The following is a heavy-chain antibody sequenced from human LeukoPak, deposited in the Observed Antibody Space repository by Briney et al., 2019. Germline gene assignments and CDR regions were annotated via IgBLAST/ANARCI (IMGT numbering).Heavy chain of an antibody. V-gene: IGHV3-33*01. CDR2: IWYDGTKK. CDR3: ARDRAVRYFDY. D-gene: IGHD3-16*02. CDR1: GFTFSNYG. J-gene: IGHJ4*02. Sequence: RAGRSVRLSCAASGFTFSNYGMHWVRQAPGKGLEWVAVIWYDGTKKYYADSVKGRLTISRDNSKNTLYLEMNSLRAEDTAVYYCARDRAVRYFDYWGQGTLVTVSS.